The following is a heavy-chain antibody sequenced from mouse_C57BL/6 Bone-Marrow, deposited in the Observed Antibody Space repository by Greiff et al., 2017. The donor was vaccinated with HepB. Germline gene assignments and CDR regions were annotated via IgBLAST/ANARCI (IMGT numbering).Heavy chain of an antibody. CDR1: GFTFSSYG. CDR3: ARLGRIAY. V-gene: IGHV5-6*01. J-gene: IGHJ3*01. D-gene: IGHD4-1*01. Sequence: EVQVVESGGDLVKPGGSLKLSCAASGFTFSSYGMSWVRQTPDKRLEWVATISSGGSYTYYPDRVKGRFTISRDNAKNTLYLQMSSLKSEDTAMYYCARLGRIAYWGQGTLVTVSA. CDR2: ISSGGSYT.